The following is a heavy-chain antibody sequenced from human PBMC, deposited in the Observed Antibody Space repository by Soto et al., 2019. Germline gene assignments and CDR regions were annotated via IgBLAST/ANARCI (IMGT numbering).Heavy chain of an antibody. CDR3: ARDQLAYGDLGLYYYYGMAV. J-gene: IGHJ6*02. D-gene: IGHD4-17*01. V-gene: IGHV1-69*01. CDR2: IIPIFGTA. Sequence: QVQLVQSGAEVKKPGSSVKVSCKASGGTFSSYAISWVRQAPGQGLEWMGGIIPIFGTANYEQKFQGRVTMTADESTSTAYMELSSLRSEDTAVYYWARDQLAYGDLGLYYYYGMAVWGQGSTVTVSS. CDR1: GGTFSSYA.